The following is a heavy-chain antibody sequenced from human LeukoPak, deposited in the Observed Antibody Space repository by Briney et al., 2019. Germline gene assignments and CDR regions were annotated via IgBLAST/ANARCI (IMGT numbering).Heavy chain of an antibody. Sequence: GGSLRLSCAASGFTFSSYSMNWVRQAPGKGLEWVSSISSSSSYIYYADSVKGRFTISRDNAKNSLFLQMNNLRAEDTAVYYCVRDFGYCSGDCYTVLDYWGQGTLVTVSS. J-gene: IGHJ4*02. CDR3: VRDFGYCSGDCYTVLDY. CDR1: GFTFSSYS. V-gene: IGHV3-21*01. D-gene: IGHD2-21*01. CDR2: ISSSSSYI.